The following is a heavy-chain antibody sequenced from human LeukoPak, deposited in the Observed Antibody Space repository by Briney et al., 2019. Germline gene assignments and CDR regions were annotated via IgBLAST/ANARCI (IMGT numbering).Heavy chain of an antibody. CDR2: ISSSGGST. V-gene: IGHV3-23*01. CDR1: GFTFSSYA. D-gene: IGHD3-9*01. CDR3: AKSSVLRYFDWLEKDAFDI. Sequence: GGSLRLSCAASGFTFSSYAMSWVRQAPGKGLEWVSIISSSGGSTYYADSVKGRFTFSRDNSNNTLYLQMNSLRAEDTAVYYCAKSSVLRYFDWLEKDAFDIWGQGTMVTVSS. J-gene: IGHJ3*02.